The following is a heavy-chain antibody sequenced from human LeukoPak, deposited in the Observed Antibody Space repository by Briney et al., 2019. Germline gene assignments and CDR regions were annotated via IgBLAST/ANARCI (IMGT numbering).Heavy chain of an antibody. V-gene: IGHV4-59*13. CDR1: GGSISSYN. J-gene: IGHJ6*03. CDR3: ARGRSSSWYIYYYMDV. CDR2: IYYSGST. Sequence: SETLSLTCTVSGGSISSYNWSWIRQPPAKGLDWIGYIYYSGSTNYNPSLKSRVTISVDTSKNQFSLKLSSVTAADTAVYYCARGRSSSWYIYYYMDVWGKGTTVTVSS. D-gene: IGHD6-13*01.